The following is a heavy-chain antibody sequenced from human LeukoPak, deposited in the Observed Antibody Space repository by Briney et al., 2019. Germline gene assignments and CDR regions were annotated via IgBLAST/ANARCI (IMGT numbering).Heavy chain of an antibody. V-gene: IGHV4-59*01. J-gene: IGHJ3*02. CDR3: ARVLAGYYDSSGSIDAFDI. Sequence: PSETLSLTCTVSGGSISSYYWSWIRQPPGKGLEWIGYIYYSGSTNYNPSLKSRVTISVDTSKNQFSLKLSSVTAADTAVYYCARVLAGYYDSSGSIDAFDIWGQGTMVTVSS. CDR1: GGSISSYY. CDR2: IYYSGST. D-gene: IGHD3-22*01.